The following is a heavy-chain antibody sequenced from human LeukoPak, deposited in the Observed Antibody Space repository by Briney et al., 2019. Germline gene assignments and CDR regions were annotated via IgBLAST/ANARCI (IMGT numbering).Heavy chain of an antibody. J-gene: IGHJ6*02. CDR1: GFTLSSYS. V-gene: IGHV3-48*01. CDR2: VDSSSRTI. Sequence: GGPLRLSCVASGFTLSSYSMSWVRQAPGKGLEWVSYVDSSSRTIYYTDSAKGRFTISRDNAKNSLYLHMSSLRVEDTAVYYCTRAGFGRYGTDVWGQGTTVTVSS. CDR3: TRAGFGRYGTDV. D-gene: IGHD3-10*01.